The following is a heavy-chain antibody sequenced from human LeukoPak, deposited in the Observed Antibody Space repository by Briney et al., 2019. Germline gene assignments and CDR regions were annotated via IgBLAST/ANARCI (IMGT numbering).Heavy chain of an antibody. CDR1: GFTFSSYA. V-gene: IGHV3-23*01. Sequence: GGSLRLACAASGFTFSSYAMSWVRQAPGKGLEWVSAISGSGGSTYYADSVKGRFTISRDNSKNTLYLQMNSLRAEDTAVYYCAKPNYYDSSGLGYWGQGTLVTVSS. CDR2: ISGSGGST. D-gene: IGHD3-22*01. J-gene: IGHJ4*02. CDR3: AKPNYYDSSGLGY.